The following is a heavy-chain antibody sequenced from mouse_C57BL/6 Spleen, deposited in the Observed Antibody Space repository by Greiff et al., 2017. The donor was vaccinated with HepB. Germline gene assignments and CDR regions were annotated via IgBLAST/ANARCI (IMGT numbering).Heavy chain of an antibody. D-gene: IGHD2-13*01. V-gene: IGHV1-61*01. J-gene: IGHJ2*01. Sequence: QVQLQQPGAELVRPGSSVKLSCKASGYTFTSYWMDWVKQRPGQGLEWIGNIYPSDSETHYNQKFKDKATLTVDKSSSTAYMQLSSLTSEYSAVYYCARSFVVRNYFDYWGQGTTLTVSS. CDR2: IYPSDSET. CDR1: GYTFTSYW. CDR3: ARSFVVRNYFDY.